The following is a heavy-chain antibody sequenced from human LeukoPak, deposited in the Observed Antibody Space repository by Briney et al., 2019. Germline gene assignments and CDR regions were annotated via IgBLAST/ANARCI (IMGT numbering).Heavy chain of an antibody. Sequence: TGGSLRLSCAASGFTFSCYAMSWVRQVPGKGLEWVSGISGSGLTTFSADSLMGRFTISRDNSENTLFLQMNGLRAEDTAIYYCAKDGKYDSSGYFYDGYFDSWGQGTLVTVSS. V-gene: IGHV3-23*01. CDR1: GFTFSCYA. J-gene: IGHJ4*02. CDR2: ISGSGLTT. CDR3: AKDGKYDSSGYFYDGYFDS. D-gene: IGHD3-22*01.